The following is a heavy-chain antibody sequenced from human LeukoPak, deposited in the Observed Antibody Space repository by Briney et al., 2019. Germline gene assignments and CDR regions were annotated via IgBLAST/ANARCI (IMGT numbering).Heavy chain of an antibody. J-gene: IGHJ4*02. V-gene: IGHV1-24*01. CDR2: FDREDDET. CDR1: GYILSEVA. D-gene: IGHD3-10*01. Sequence: ASVKLSCKVSGYILSEVAIHSVRQSPGEGLGWMGRFDREDDETIYTQKFPGRLNMTEDTSTDTASMALSSLRSEDTAVYYCKKHRGYWGQGTLVTVSS. CDR3: KKHRGY.